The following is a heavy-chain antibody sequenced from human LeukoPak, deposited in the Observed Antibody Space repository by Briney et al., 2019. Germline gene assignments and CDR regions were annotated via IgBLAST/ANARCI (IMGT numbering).Heavy chain of an antibody. Sequence: GGSLRLSCTASGFTLDDYVMSWFRQAPGKGLEWVGFIRSKAYGGTTEYAASVKGRFSISRDDSKSVAHLEMNSLKTEDTAVYYCTRAHGYHFDSSDLWGQGTLVTVSS. V-gene: IGHV3-49*03. CDR1: GFTLDDYV. J-gene: IGHJ4*02. CDR3: TRAHGYHFDSSDL. D-gene: IGHD3-22*01. CDR2: IRSKAYGGTT.